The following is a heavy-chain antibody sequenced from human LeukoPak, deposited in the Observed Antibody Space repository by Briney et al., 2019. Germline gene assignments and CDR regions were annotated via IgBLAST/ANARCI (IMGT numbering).Heavy chain of an antibody. V-gene: IGHV1-2*02. J-gene: IGHJ5*02. CDR1: GYTFTGYY. D-gene: IGHD3-22*01. CDR2: INPNSGGT. CDR3: AREKGDYYDSGWFDP. Sequence: ASVKVSCKASGYTFTGYYMHWVRQAPGQGLEWMGWINPNSGGTNYAQKFQGRVTMTRDTSISTAYMGLSRLRSDDTAVYYCAREKGDYYDSGWFDPWGQGTLVTVSS.